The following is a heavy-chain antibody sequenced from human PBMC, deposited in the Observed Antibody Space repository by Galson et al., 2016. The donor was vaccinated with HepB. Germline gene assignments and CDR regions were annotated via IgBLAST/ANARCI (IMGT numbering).Heavy chain of an antibody. CDR3: ARTKKIEYNRSRSPVCFDA. CDR1: GFSLSTRPMC. CDR2: IDWDDDK. D-gene: IGHD6-6*01. Sequence: PALVKPTQTLTLTCTFSGFSLSTRPMCVSWVRQPPGKALEWLALIDWDDDKYYRTSLKTRLTISRDTSKNQVVLTMTNMDPVDTAKYYCARTKKIEYNRSRSPVCFDAWGQGTLVTVSS. J-gene: IGHJ5*02. V-gene: IGHV2-70*20.